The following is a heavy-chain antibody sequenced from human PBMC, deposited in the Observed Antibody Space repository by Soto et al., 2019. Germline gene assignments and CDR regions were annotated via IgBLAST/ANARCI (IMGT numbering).Heavy chain of an antibody. CDR2: MNPTSCNT. Sequence: QVQLVQSGAEVKKPGASVKVSCKASGYTFPSYDINWVRQATGPGLEWMGWMNPTSCNTVYAQKTQGRVTMTRNTSISPAYMEMRSLISEDTAVYYSAREHYGNCALFDPWGQGTLVTVSS. V-gene: IGHV1-8*01. J-gene: IGHJ5*02. CDR3: AREHYGNCALFDP. D-gene: IGHD4-17*01. CDR1: GYTFPSYD.